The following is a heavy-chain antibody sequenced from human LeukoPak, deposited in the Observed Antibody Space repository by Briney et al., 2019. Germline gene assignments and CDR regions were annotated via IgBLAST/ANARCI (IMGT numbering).Heavy chain of an antibody. CDR2: IYHSGST. CDR1: GVTFEDYY. D-gene: IGHD5-24*01. CDR3: ASALFIENAFDI. J-gene: IGHJ3*02. Sequence: GSLRLSCKGSGVTFEDYYLSWIRQAPGKGLEWIGYIYHSGSTVYRPSLKSRVTISVDTSKNQFSLKLSSVTAADTAVYYCASALFIENAFDIWGQGTMVTVSS. V-gene: IGHV4-59*01.